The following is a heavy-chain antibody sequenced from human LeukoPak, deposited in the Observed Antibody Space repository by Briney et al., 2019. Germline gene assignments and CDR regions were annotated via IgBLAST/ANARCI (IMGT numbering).Heavy chain of an antibody. CDR3: TRRQTFDY. CDR2: IRSKNFGGTT. CDR1: GFTFGDYA. Sequence: GGSLRLSCTGSGFTFGDYAITWFRQAPGKGLEWVGFIRSKNFGGTTDYAASVKGRFSISRDDSNSIAYLQMNSLKTEDTAVYYCTRRQTFDYWGQGTLVTVSS. V-gene: IGHV3-49*03. J-gene: IGHJ4*02.